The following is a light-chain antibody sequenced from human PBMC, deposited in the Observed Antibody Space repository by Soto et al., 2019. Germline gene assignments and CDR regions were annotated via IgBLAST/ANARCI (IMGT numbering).Light chain of an antibody. V-gene: IGKV3-20*01. CDR2: GAS. CDR1: QSISSSY. Sequence: EIVLTQSPGTLSLSPGERATLSCRASQSISSSYLAWYQQKPGQAPRLLIYGASSRATGIPDRFSGSGSATDFTLTISRLEPEDFAVYSCQQYGSSPLTFGQGTKLEIK. J-gene: IGKJ2*01. CDR3: QQYGSSPLT.